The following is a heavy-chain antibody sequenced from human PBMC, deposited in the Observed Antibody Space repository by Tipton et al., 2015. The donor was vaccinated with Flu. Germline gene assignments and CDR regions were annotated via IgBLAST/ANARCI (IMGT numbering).Heavy chain of an antibody. D-gene: IGHD1-26*01. Sequence: TLSLTCTVSGGSISSSSYHWGWIRQPSGMGLEWIGSVHYSGSTYQNPSLESRVTISVDTSKNQFSLKLSSVTAADTAVYFCAREGRNSGGLDYWGQGTLVTVSS. J-gene: IGHJ4*02. CDR3: AREGRNSGGLDY. V-gene: IGHV4-39*07. CDR2: VHYSGST. CDR1: GGSISSSSYH.